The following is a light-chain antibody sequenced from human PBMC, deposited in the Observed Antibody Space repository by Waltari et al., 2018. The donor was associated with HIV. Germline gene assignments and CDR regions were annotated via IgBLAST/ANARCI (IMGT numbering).Light chain of an antibody. V-gene: IGLV3-1*01. CDR1: KLGDKD. CDR2: QDP. CDR3: QAWDSSAYV. Sequence: SYDLTQPPSVSVSPGQTASITCSGGKLGDKDVCWFQQRPGQSPVLVIYQDPKRPSGISVRFSGSNSGNTATLIISGTQATDEADYYCQAWDSSAYVFGPGTKVTVL. J-gene: IGLJ1*01.